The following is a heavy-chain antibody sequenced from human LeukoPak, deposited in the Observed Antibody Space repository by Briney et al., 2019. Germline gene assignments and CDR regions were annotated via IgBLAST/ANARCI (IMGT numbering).Heavy chain of an antibody. CDR3: GRGHWGLDY. V-gene: IGHV3-21*01. Sequence: GGSLRLSCAASGFTFSSYAMHWVRQAPGKGLEWVSSISSSSSYIYYGDSVKGRFTISRDNAKNSLYLQMNSLRAEDTAVYYCGRGHWGLDYWGQGALVTVSS. CDR2: ISSSSSYI. D-gene: IGHD7-27*01. CDR1: GFTFSSYA. J-gene: IGHJ4*02.